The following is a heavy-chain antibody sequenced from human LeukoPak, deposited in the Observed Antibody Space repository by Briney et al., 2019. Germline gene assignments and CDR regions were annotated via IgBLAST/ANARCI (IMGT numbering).Heavy chain of an antibody. CDR2: FDPEEAKM. J-gene: IGHJ4*02. CDR3: TTRSGDFWSGFVN. D-gene: IGHD3-3*01. V-gene: IGHV1-24*01. CDR1: ANSLSELS. Sequence: ASVKVSCKVSANSLSELSIQWVRQAPGKGLECVGGFDPEEAKMVYAQNSQGRVTMTEDTSTQTAYMELSGLTSGDTAVYYCTTRSGDFWSGFVNWGQGTLVTVSS.